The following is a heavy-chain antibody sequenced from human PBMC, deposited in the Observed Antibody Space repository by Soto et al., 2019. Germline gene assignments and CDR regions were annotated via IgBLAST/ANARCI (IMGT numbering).Heavy chain of an antibody. Sequence: ASVKVSCKPFGYTFTAFYIHWVRQAPGQGLEWMGWVDPNSGDSRVARNCQGRVTMTRETSTSTVYMELRWLRSDDTAVYDCARDNYGPLDYWGQGTLVTVFS. V-gene: IGHV1-2*02. CDR1: GYTFTAFY. D-gene: IGHD3-10*01. CDR3: ARDNYGPLDY. J-gene: IGHJ4*02. CDR2: VDPNSGDS.